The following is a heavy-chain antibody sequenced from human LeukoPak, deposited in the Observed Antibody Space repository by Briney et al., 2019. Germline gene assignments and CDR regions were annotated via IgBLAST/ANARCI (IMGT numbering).Heavy chain of an antibody. J-gene: IGHJ6*02. D-gene: IGHD3-10*01. CDR1: GFTFGLYS. CDR2: IGHTGSVT. Sequence: QTGGSLTLSCAASGFTFGLYSLNWLRQAPGKGLEWVSYIGHTGSVTSYADSVRGRFTISRDNTKNSLYLQMNSLRAEDTAVYYCAIPPLSGTGSSRPLAGVDVWGQGTMVTVSS. CDR3: AIPPLSGTGSSRPLAGVDV. V-gene: IGHV3-48*03.